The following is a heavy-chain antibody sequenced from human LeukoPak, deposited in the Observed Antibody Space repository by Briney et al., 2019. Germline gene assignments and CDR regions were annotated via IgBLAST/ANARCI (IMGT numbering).Heavy chain of an antibody. CDR2: ISGSGGST. D-gene: IGHD4-4*01. J-gene: IGHJ4*02. CDR1: GFTFSSYA. V-gene: IGHV3-23*01. CDR3: AKPLKFSNLFDY. Sequence: GALRLSCAASGFTFSSYAMSWVRQAPGKGLEWVSAISGSGGSTYHADSVKGRFTISRDNSKNTLYLQMNSLRAEDTAVYYCAKPLKFSNLFDYWGQGTLVTVSS.